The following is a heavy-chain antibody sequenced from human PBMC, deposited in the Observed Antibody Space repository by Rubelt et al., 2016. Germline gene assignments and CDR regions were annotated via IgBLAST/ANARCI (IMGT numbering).Heavy chain of an antibody. V-gene: IGHV4-39*07. J-gene: IGHJ4*02. D-gene: IGHD3-22*01. CDR3: ASTITMIVVPPGGYFDY. CDR1: GGSISSSSYY. Sequence: QLQLQESGPGLVKPSETLSLTCTVSGGSISSSSYYWGWIRQPPGKGLEWIGSIYYSRSTYYNPSLKSRVTRSVDPSKNQFSLKLSSVTAADTAVYYCASTITMIVVPPGGYFDYWGQGTLVTVSS. CDR2: IYYSRST.